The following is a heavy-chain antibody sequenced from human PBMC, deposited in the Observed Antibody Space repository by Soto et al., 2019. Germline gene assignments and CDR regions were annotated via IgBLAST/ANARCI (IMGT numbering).Heavy chain of an antibody. J-gene: IGHJ4*02. Sequence: HPGGSLRLSCAASGFTFSSYWMSWVRQAPGKGLEWVANIKQDGSEKYYVDSVKGRFTISRDNAKNSLYLQMNSLRAEDTAVYYCARGLYTWIQLWKTDYWGQGTLVTVSS. CDR2: IKQDGSEK. V-gene: IGHV3-7*05. CDR3: ARGLYTWIQLWKTDY. CDR1: GFTFSSYW. D-gene: IGHD5-18*01.